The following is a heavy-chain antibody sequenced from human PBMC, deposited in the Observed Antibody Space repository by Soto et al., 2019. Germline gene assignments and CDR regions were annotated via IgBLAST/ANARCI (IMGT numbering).Heavy chain of an antibody. CDR2: IYWDDDK. Sequence: QITLNESGPTQVKPRQTLTLTCTFSGFSLTTSGVGVGWIRQSPGKAPEWLALIYWDDDKRYSPSLKGRRTITKDTSKNQVVLTMADLDPADTATYYCAHRVLRTVFGLVTTTAIYFDFWGQGTPVAVSS. CDR1: GFSLTTSGVG. CDR3: AHRVLRTVFGLVTTTAIYFDF. D-gene: IGHD3-3*01. V-gene: IGHV2-5*02. J-gene: IGHJ4*02.